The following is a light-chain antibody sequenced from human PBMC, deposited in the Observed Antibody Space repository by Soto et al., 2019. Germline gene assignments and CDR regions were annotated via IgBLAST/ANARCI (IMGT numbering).Light chain of an antibody. CDR1: QSITNC. Sequence: DIQMTQSPSTLSASVGDRVTITCRASQSITNCLAWYQQKPGKAPKLLIFDASSLRSGVPSRFSGSGSGTEFTLTISSLQPEDFATYYCQQHNPYSPYTFGQVTTLEIK. V-gene: IGKV1-5*03. CDR3: QQHNPYSPYT. CDR2: DAS. J-gene: IGKJ2*01.